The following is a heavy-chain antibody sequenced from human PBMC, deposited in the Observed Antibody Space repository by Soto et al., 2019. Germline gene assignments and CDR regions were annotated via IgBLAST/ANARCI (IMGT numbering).Heavy chain of an antibody. CDR1: GYTFTSYD. CDR3: ASDYFGRVIPFYF. J-gene: IGHJ4*02. CDR2: MNPNSGNT. Sequence: ASVKVYCKASGYTFTSYDINWVRQATGQGLEWMGWMNPNSGNTGYAQKFQGRVTMTRNTSISTAYMELSSLRSEDTAVYYCASDYFGRVIPFYFWGQGTLVTVSS. V-gene: IGHV1-8*01. D-gene: IGHD3-16*02.